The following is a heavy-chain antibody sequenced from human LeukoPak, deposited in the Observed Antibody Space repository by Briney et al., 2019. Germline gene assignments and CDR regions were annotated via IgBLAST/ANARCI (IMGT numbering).Heavy chain of an antibody. CDR3: ALPSYYDFWGGYLNGMDV. CDR2: LNPSGGST. CDR1: GYTFPSYY. D-gene: IGHD3-3*01. V-gene: IGHV1-46*01. J-gene: IGHJ6*02. Sequence: GASVKFSCKAPGYTFPSYYMHWVRQAPGQGLEWMGILNPSGGSTSYAQKFQGRVTMTRDTSTSTVYMELSSLRSEDTAVYYCALPSYYDFWGGYLNGMDVWGQGTTVTVSS.